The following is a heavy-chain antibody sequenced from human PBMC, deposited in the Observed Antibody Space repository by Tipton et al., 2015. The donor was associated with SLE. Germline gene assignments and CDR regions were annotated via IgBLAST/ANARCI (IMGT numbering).Heavy chain of an antibody. CDR3: ARALYGSYYFFDY. J-gene: IGHJ4*02. D-gene: IGHD6-6*01. Sequence: GSLRLSCVASGFTFSSYAMNWVRQAPGKGLEWVSSISSSSYIFYADSVKGRFTISRDNAKNSLYLQMNSLRGEDTAVYYCARALYGSYYFFDYWGQGTLVTVSS. CDR1: GFTFSSYA. CDR2: ISSSSYI. V-gene: IGHV3-21*01.